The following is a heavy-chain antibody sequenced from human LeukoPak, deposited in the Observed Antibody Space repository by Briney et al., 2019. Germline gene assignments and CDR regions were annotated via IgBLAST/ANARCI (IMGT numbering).Heavy chain of an antibody. CDR3: ARDPDYYYDSSGYYRPHY. Sequence: GSSVKVSCKASGGTFSSYAISWVRQAPGQGLEWMGGIIPIFGTANYAQKFQGRVTITADKSTSTAYMELSSLRSEDTAVYYRARDPDYYYDSSGYYRPHYWGQGTLVTVSS. D-gene: IGHD3-22*01. CDR2: IIPIFGTA. J-gene: IGHJ4*02. V-gene: IGHV1-69*06. CDR1: GGTFSSYA.